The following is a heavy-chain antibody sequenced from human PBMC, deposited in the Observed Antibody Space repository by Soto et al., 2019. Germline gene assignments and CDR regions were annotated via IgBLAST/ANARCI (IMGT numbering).Heavy chain of an antibody. CDR2: ISSNGGST. CDR1: GFTFSSYA. Sequence: GGSLRLSCAASGFTFSSYAMHWVRQAPGKGLEYVSTISSNGGSTYYANSVKGRFTISRDNSKNTLYLQMGSLRAEDMAVYYCARDGLSVYGDFEYYFDYWGQGTLVTVSS. D-gene: IGHD4-17*01. J-gene: IGHJ4*02. CDR3: ARDGLSVYGDFEYYFDY. V-gene: IGHV3-64*01.